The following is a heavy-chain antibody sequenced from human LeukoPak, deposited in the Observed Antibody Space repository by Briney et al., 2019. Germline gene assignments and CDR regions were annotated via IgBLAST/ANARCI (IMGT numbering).Heavy chain of an antibody. Sequence: GGSLRLSCTVSGFTLSSYEMSWIRQAPGKGLEWVSSIDYSGGSTYYADSVKGRFTISRDNSKNTLYLQMNSLRAEDTAVYYCAKDQDIWIGYPKGAFDIWGQGTMVTVSS. CDR1: GFTLSSYE. D-gene: IGHD3-3*01. V-gene: IGHV3-23*01. CDR3: AKDQDIWIGYPKGAFDI. CDR2: IDYSGGST. J-gene: IGHJ3*02.